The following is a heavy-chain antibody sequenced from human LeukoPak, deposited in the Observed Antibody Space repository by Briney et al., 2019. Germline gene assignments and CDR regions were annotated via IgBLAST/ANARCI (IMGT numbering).Heavy chain of an antibody. V-gene: IGHV3-23*01. CDR3: AKDPYGGFDY. CDR1: GFTFSTYA. D-gene: IGHD2-21*01. CDR2: ITGSGGST. J-gene: IGHJ4*02. Sequence: PGGSLRPSCAVSGFTFSTYAMSWVRQAPGKGLEWVSAITGSGGSTYYADSVKGRFTISRDNSKNTLYLQMNSLRAEDTAVYYCAKDPYGGFDYWGQGTLVTVSS.